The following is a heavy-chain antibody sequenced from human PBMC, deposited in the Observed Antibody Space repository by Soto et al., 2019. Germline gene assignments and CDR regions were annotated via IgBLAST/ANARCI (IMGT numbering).Heavy chain of an antibody. CDR2: INSDGSST. CDR3: ARGYFDWLLSQEVFDY. CDR1: GFTFSSYW. V-gene: IGHV3-74*01. D-gene: IGHD3-9*01. Sequence: GSLRLSCAASGFTFSSYWMHWVRQAPGKGLVWVSRINSDGSSTSYADSVKGRFTISRDNAKNTLYLQMNSLRAEDTAVYYCARGYFDWLLSQEVFDYWGQGTLVTVSS. J-gene: IGHJ4*02.